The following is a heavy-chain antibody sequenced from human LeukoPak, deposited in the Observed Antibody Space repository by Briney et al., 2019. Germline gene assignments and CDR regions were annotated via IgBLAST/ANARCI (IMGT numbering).Heavy chain of an antibody. D-gene: IGHD2-2*01. J-gene: IGHJ4*02. CDR1: GYTFTGYY. CDR3: ARLGHIVVVPTATYFDY. CDR2: INPNSGGT. V-gene: IGHV1-2*02. Sequence: ASVKVSCKASGYTFTGYYIHWVRQAPGQGLEWMGWINPNSGGTNYAQKFQGRVTMTRDTSISTAYMELSRLRSDDTAVYYCARLGHIVVVPTATYFDYWGQGTLVTVSS.